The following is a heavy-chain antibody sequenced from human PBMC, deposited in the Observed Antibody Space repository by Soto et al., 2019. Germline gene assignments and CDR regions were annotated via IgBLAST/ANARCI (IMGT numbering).Heavy chain of an antibody. J-gene: IGHJ3*02. D-gene: IGHD4-17*01. CDR1: GFIFRTYA. Sequence: GWSLRLSCAASGFIFRTYAMNWVRQAPGKGLEWVSAISSSGDSTYYAESVRGRFTISRDNSINTLYLHMRSLRPEDTAVYYCAHPRGYGVFDAVDIWGQGTMVTVSS. CDR3: AHPRGYGVFDAVDI. CDR2: ISSSGDST. V-gene: IGHV3-23*01.